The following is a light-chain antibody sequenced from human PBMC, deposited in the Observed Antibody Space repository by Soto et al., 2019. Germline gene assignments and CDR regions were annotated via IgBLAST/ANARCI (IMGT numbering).Light chain of an antibody. CDR3: QSYDSSLFYV. CDR2: TTN. Sequence: QSVLTQPHSASGTPGQRVTISCSGSSSNIGTSSVHWFQQLPGTAPKLLISTTNQRPSGVPERFSGSKSGTSASLDITRLQAEDEADYYCQSYDSSLFYVFGTGTKVTVL. CDR1: SSNIGTSS. J-gene: IGLJ1*01. V-gene: IGLV1-44*01.